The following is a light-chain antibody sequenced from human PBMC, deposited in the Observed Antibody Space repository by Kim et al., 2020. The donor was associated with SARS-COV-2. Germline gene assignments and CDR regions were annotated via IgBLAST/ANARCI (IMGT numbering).Light chain of an antibody. CDR1: QSVSSIY. CDR3: QQYAGSPPT. Sequence: SPGDRATLSCRASQSVSSIYLAWYQQKPGQTPRLIIYGISTRATGIPDRFSGSGSGTDFTLTISRLEPEDFAVYYCQQYAGSPPTFGQGTKVDIK. CDR2: GIS. J-gene: IGKJ1*01. V-gene: IGKV3-20*01.